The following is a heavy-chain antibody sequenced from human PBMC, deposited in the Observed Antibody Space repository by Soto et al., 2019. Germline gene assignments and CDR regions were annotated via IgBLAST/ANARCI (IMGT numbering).Heavy chain of an antibody. V-gene: IGHV4-34*01. CDR1: GGSFSGYY. D-gene: IGHD4-17*01. CDR3: ARVATVNDYFDY. Sequence: PSETLSLTCAVYGGSFSGYYWTWIRQPPGTGLEWIGEINHSGSTNYNPSHKSRVTISVDTSKNQFSLKLSSVTAADTAVYYCARVATVNDYFDYSGHGTLVTVSS. J-gene: IGHJ4*01. CDR2: INHSGST.